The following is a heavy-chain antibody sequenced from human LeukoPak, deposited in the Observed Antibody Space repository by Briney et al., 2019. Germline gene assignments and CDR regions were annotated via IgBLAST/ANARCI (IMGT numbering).Heavy chain of an antibody. CDR3: AKGNGYSYGRYYFDY. D-gene: IGHD5-18*01. CDR1: GFTFRNYE. J-gene: IGHJ4*02. Sequence: GGSLRLSCAASGFTFRNYEMNWVRQAPGKGLEWISYISGSGITIYYADSVKGRFTISRDNSKNTLYLQVNSLRAEDTAVYYCAKGNGYSYGRYYFDYWGQGTLVTVSS. V-gene: IGHV3-48*03. CDR2: ISGSGITI.